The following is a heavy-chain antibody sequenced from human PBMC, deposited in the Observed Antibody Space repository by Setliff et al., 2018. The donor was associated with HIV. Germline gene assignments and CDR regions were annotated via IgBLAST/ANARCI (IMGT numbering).Heavy chain of an antibody. D-gene: IGHD2-21*02. J-gene: IGHJ2*01. CDR3: ARHDGTYCGGDCYLLGYFDF. CDR2: IYHSGST. CDR1: DYSISSGYY. Sequence: SETLSLTCAVSDYSISSGYYWGWIRQPPGKGLEWIGSIYHSGSTYYNPFLKSRVTISVDTSKNQFSLNLSSVTAADTAVYYCARHDGTYCGGDCYLLGYFDFWGRGTLVTVSS. V-gene: IGHV4-38-2*01.